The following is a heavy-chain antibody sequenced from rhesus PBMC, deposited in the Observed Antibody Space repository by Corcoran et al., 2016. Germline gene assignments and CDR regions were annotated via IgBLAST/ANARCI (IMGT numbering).Heavy chain of an antibody. CDR3: AKDSGSLGFDV. CDR2: IRTGCGST. V-gene: IGHV3S5*01. Sequence: EVQLVESGGGLVQPGGSLRLFWAASGFTFSSYGMSWVRQAPGKGLVWVSYIRTGCGSTYYADSVNGRFTISRDNSKNTLSLQMNSLRAEDTAVYYCAKDSGSLGFDVWGPGVLVTVSS. CDR1: GFTFSSYG. D-gene: IGHD6-25*01. J-gene: IGHJ5-1*01.